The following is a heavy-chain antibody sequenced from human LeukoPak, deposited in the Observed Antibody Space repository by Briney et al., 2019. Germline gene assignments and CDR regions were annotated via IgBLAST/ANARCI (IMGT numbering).Heavy chain of an antibody. Sequence: GGSLRLSCAASGFIFTNYAMSWVRQAPGKGLEWVSTISGSDGSTYYADSVKGRSTISRDNSKNTLYLQMNSLRVDDTAVCYCAKLRSGDPVAATNYWGQGTLVTVSS. CDR3: AKLRSGDPVAATNY. D-gene: IGHD2-15*01. V-gene: IGHV3-23*01. CDR2: ISGSDGST. CDR1: GFIFTNYA. J-gene: IGHJ4*02.